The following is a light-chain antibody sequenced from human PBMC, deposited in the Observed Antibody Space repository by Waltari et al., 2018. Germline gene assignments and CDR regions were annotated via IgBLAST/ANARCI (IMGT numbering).Light chain of an antibody. J-gene: IGKJ1*01. Sequence: DIVMTQSPDSLAVSLGERATINCKSSQSVLYNSNNRYYLTWYQQKPGQPPKLLIFWAPTRESGVPARFSGSGSGTDFTLTISSLQAEDVAVYYCQQYYSTPTFGQGTTVEIK. CDR3: QQYYSTPT. CDR2: WAP. CDR1: QSVLYNSNNRYY. V-gene: IGKV4-1*01.